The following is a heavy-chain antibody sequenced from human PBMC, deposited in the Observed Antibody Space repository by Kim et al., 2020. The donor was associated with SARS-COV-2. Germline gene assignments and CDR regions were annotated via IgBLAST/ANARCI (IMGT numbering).Heavy chain of an antibody. CDR1: GGSISSSSYY. V-gene: IGHV4-39*01. D-gene: IGHD3-10*01. J-gene: IGHJ6*02. Sequence: SETLSLTCTVSGGSISSSSYYWGWIRQPPGKGLEWIGSIYYSGSTYYNPSLKSRVTISVDTSKNQFSLKLSSVTAADTAVYYCARPHYGSGSYYYYGMDVWGQGTTVTVSS. CDR2: IYYSGST. CDR3: ARPHYGSGSYYYYGMDV.